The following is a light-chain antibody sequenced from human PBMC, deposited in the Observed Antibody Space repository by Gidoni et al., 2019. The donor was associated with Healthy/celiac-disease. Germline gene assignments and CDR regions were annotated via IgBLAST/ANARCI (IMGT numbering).Light chain of an antibody. CDR1: QSVRTY. V-gene: IGKV3-11*01. CDR2: DAS. J-gene: IGKJ1*01. CDR3: QQRSNWPWT. Sequence: EIVLTQSPATLSLSPGERATLSCSASQSVRTYLAWYQHKPGQAPRLLIYDASNMATGIPARFSGSGSGTDFTLTISSREAEDFAVYYCQQRSNWPWTFGQGTRVEIK.